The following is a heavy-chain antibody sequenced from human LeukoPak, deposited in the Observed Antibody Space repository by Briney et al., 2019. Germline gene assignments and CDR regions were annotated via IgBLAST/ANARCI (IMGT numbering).Heavy chain of an antibody. J-gene: IGHJ6*02. V-gene: IGHV4-59*01. CDR1: GGFISSYS. CDR2: IYYSGNT. Sequence: SETLSLTCTVSGGFISSYSWSWIRQPPGKGLECIGYIYYSGNTNYNPSLKSRVTISVDTSKNQFSLKLSSVTAADTAVYYCARLYYYGMDVWGQGTTVTVSS. CDR3: ARLYYYGMDV.